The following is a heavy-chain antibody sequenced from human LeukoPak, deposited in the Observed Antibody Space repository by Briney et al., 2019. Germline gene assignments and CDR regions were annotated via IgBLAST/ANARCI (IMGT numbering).Heavy chain of an antibody. CDR3: ARGSGVRGVTQYFDY. Sequence: SETLSLTCTVSGGSISSGSYYWGWIRQPPGKGLEWIGCIYYSGSTYYNPSLKSRVTISVDTSKNQFSLKLSSVTAADTAVYYCARGSGVRGVTQYFDYWGQGTLVTDSS. J-gene: IGHJ4*02. CDR1: GGSISSGSYY. CDR2: IYYSGST. D-gene: IGHD3-10*01. V-gene: IGHV4-39*07.